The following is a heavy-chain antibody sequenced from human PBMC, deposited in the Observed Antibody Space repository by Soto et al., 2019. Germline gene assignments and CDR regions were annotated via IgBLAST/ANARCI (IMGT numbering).Heavy chain of an antibody. CDR1: GGSISSYY. Sequence: SETLSLTCTVSGGSISSYYWSWIRQPPGKGLEWIGYIYYSGSTNYNPSLKSRVTISVDTSKNQFSLKLSSVTAADTAVYYCAREHFGGSDYYYGMDVWGQGTTVTVSS. J-gene: IGHJ6*02. CDR3: AREHFGGSDYYYGMDV. D-gene: IGHD3-3*01. CDR2: IYYSGST. V-gene: IGHV4-59*01.